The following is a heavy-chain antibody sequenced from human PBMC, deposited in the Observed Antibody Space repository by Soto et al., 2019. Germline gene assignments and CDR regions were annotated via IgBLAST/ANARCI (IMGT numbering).Heavy chain of an antibody. Sequence: EVQLLKSGGGLAQPGGSLRLSCAASGFTFSSYAMSWVRQAPGKGLEWVSAISGSGVSTYYADSVKGRFTISRDNSKNTLYLQMNSLRAEDTAVYYCAKSPGMYYYDSSGYYHYDYWGQGTLVTVSS. CDR1: GFTFSSYA. V-gene: IGHV3-23*01. CDR3: AKSPGMYYYDSSGYYHYDY. D-gene: IGHD3-22*01. CDR2: ISGSGVST. J-gene: IGHJ4*02.